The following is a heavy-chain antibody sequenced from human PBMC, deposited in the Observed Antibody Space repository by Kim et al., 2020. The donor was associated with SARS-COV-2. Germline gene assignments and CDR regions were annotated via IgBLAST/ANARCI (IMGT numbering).Heavy chain of an antibody. D-gene: IGHD3-22*01. V-gene: IGHV4-39*01. CDR3: ARVNYYDSSGYLHTGYYYYYGMDV. J-gene: IGHJ6*02. Sequence: SETLSLTCTVSGGSISSSSYYWGWIRQSPGKGLEWIGSIYYSGSTYYNPSLKSRVTISVDTSKNQFSLKLSSVTAADTAVYYCARVNYYDSSGYLHTGYYYYYGMDVWGQGTTVTVSS. CDR2: IYYSGST. CDR1: GGSISSSSYY.